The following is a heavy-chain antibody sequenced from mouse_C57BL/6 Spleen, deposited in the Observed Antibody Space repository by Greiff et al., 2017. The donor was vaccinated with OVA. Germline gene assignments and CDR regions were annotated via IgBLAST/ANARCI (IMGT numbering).Heavy chain of an antibody. CDR2: IDPENGDT. J-gene: IGHJ2*01. Sequence: EVQLQQSGAELVRPGASVKLSCTASGFTIKDDYMHWVKQRPEQGLEWIGWIDPENGDTEYASKFQGKATITADTSSNTAYLQLSSLTSEDTAVYYCTNYYGSSYFDYWGQGTTLTVSS. CDR1: GFTIKDDY. V-gene: IGHV14-4*01. CDR3: TNYYGSSYFDY. D-gene: IGHD1-1*01.